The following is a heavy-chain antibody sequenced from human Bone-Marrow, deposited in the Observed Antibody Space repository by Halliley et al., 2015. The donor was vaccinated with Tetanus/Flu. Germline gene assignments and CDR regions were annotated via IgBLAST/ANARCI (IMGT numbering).Heavy chain of an antibody. Sequence: SVIYSGGSTYYGGSVKGRFTISRDNPKNTLYLQMNNLRTDDTAVYYCARERTARKDWYFDLWGRGALVTVSS. CDR2: IYSGGST. J-gene: IGHJ2*01. V-gene: IGHV3-53*01. CDR3: ARERTARKDWYFDL. D-gene: IGHD5-18*01.